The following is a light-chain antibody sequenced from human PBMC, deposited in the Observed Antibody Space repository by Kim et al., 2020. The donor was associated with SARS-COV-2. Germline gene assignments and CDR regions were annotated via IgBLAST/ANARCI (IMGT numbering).Light chain of an antibody. CDR2: GVS. CDR3: QQYRDRWT. Sequence: CVSPGESASLSWRASQWVGDNLAWYQEKPGQAPRLLIFGVSTRAAGTVARFSGSGSGTEFTLTISNLQSEDVESYYCQQYRDRWTFGQGTKVDIK. CDR1: QWVGDN. J-gene: IGKJ1*01. V-gene: IGKV3D-15*01.